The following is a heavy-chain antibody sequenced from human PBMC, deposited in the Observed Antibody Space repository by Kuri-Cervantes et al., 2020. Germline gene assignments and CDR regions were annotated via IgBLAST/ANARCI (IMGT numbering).Heavy chain of an antibody. Sequence: LSLTCAASGFTFSSYSMNWVRQAPGKGLEWVSYISSSSSTIYYADSVKGRFTISGDNAKNSLYLQMNSLRDEDTAVYYCARVFRPLFGPLLGGYFDYWGQGTLVTVSS. CDR2: ISSSSSTI. CDR3: ARVFRPLFGPLLGGYFDY. CDR1: GFTFSSYS. D-gene: IGHD3-10*02. V-gene: IGHV3-48*02. J-gene: IGHJ4*02.